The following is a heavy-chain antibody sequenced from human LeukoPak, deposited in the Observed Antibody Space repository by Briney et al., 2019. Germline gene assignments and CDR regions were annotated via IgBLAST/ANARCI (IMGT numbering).Heavy chain of an antibody. V-gene: IGHV4-34*01. Sequence: SETLSLTCAVYGGSFSGYYWSWIRQPPGQGLEWIGEINHSGSTNYNPSLKSRVTISVDTSKNQFSLKLSSVAAADTAVYYCARGRWVTMVRGASQAGRHWFDPWGQGTLVTVSS. J-gene: IGHJ5*02. CDR3: ARGRWVTMVRGASQAGRHWFDP. CDR1: GGSFSGYY. D-gene: IGHD3-10*01. CDR2: INHSGST.